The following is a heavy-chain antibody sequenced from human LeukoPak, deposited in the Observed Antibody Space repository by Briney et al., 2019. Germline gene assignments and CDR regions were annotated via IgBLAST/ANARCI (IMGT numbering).Heavy chain of an antibody. J-gene: IGHJ4*02. V-gene: IGHV3-30*18. CDR2: ISYDGSNK. D-gene: IGHD1-26*01. Sequence: AGGSLRLSWAASGLTFSSYGMHWVRQAPGKGLEWVAVISYDGSNKYYADSVKGRFTISRDNSKNTLYLQMNSLRAEDTAVYYCAKDALRELLHSIDYWGQGTLVTVSS. CDR1: GLTFSSYG. CDR3: AKDALRELLHSIDY.